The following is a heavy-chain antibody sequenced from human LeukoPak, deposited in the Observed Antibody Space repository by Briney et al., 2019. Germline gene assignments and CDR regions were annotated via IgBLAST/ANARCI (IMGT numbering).Heavy chain of an antibody. CDR1: GGSISSYY. V-gene: IGHV4-59*01. CDR2: IYYSGST. CDR3: ARDSADNYYYYMDV. J-gene: IGHJ6*03. Sequence: PSETLSLTRTVSGGSISSYYWSWIRQPPGKGLEWIGYIYYSGSTNYNPSLKSRVTISVDTSKNQFSLKLSSVTAADTAVYYCARDSADNYYYYMDVWGKGTTVTVSS. D-gene: IGHD3-10*01.